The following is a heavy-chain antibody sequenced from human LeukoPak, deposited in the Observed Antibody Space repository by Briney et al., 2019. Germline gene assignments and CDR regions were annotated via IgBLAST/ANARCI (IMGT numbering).Heavy chain of an antibody. J-gene: IGHJ2*01. CDR1: GFTVSTNY. CDR3: ARSPRIYDSSGYYLVEYFDL. D-gene: IGHD3-22*01. Sequence: PGGSLRLSCAASGFTVSTNYMSWVRQAPGKGLEWGSIIYSVGSTSYADSVKGRFTISRDISKNTLFLQMSSLRAEDTAVYYCARSPRIYDSSGYYLVEYFDLWGRGTLVTVSS. V-gene: IGHV3-53*01. CDR2: IYSVGST.